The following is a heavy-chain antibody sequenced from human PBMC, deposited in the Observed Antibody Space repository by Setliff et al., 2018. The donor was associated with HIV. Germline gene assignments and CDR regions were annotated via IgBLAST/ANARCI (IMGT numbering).Heavy chain of an antibody. Sequence: GASVKVSCKASGYGFTAYYLHWMRQAPGLGLEWMGRINPHSGDTHYAQKFQGGVTMTRDTSISTAYLELSGLRSDDTALYYCMRVVTTFGAHASNSFESWGQGTLVTVSS. D-gene: IGHD3-3*01. CDR2: INPHSGDT. CDR1: GYGFTAYY. V-gene: IGHV1-2*06. J-gene: IGHJ4*02. CDR3: MRVVTTFGAHASNSFES.